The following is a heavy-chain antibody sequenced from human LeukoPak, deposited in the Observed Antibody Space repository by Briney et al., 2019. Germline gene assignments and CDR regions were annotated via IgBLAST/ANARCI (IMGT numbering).Heavy chain of an antibody. Sequence: SETLSLTCTVSGGSISSGDYHWSWIRQPPGKGLEWIGYIYYSGSTYYNPSLKSRVTISVDTSKNQFSLKLSSVTAADTAVYYCARLVATIYNWFDPWGQGTLVTVSS. CDR2: IYYSGST. D-gene: IGHD5-12*01. CDR1: GGSISSGDYH. V-gene: IGHV4-30-4*01. CDR3: ARLVATIYNWFDP. J-gene: IGHJ5*02.